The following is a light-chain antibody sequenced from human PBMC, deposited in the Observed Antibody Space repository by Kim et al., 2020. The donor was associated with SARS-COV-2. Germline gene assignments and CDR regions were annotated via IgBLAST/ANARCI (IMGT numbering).Light chain of an antibody. CDR2: WAS. CDR3: QQYYVTPSLT. V-gene: IGKV4-1*01. Sequence: DIVMTQSPDSLAVSLGERATINCKSSQSVLYSSNNKNYLAWYQQKPGQPPRLLISWASTRESGVPDRFSGSGSGTDFSLTISSLQAEDVAVYYGQQYYVTPSLTFGGGTKVDIK. CDR1: QSVLYSSNNKNY. J-gene: IGKJ4*01.